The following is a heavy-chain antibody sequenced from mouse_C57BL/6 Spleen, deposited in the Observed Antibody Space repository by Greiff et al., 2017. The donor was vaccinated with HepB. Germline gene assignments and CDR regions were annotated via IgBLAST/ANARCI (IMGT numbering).Heavy chain of an antibody. CDR2: IHPSDSDT. V-gene: IGHV1-74*01. CDR1: GYTFTSYW. Sequence: VQLQQSGAELVKPGASVKVSCKASGYTFTSYWMHWVKQRPGQGLEWIGRIHPSDSDTNYNQKFKGKATLTVDKSSSTAYMQLSSLTSEDSAVYYGAMETYYGNLYYYARDYWGKGTPVTVAS. J-gene: IGHJ4*01. CDR3: AMETYYGNLYYYARDY. D-gene: IGHD2-10*01.